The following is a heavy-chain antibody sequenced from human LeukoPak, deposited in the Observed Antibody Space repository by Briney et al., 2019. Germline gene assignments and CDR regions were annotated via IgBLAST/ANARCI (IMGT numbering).Heavy chain of an antibody. CDR2: ITGTGGR. V-gene: IGHV3-23*02. CDR3: AREAEYSSSSDY. J-gene: IGHJ4*02. Sequence: GGSLRLSCAVSGFTLTNHGVSWVRQAPGKGLEWVSIITGTGGRYYGDSVKGRFILSRDNSKNTVYMQMSSLRAEDTAVYYCAREAEYSSSSDYWGQGTLVTVSS. D-gene: IGHD6-6*01. CDR1: GFTLTNHG.